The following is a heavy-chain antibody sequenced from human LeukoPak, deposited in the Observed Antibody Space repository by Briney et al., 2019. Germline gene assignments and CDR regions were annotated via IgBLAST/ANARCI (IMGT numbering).Heavy chain of an antibody. Sequence: GGSLRLSCAASGFTFSNNYMSWVRQAPGKGLEWVSVIYSGDNTYYVESVKGRFTISRDNSKNTLFLQMNRLRAEDTAVYYCAGRRVLDASFDYWGQGTLVTVSS. D-gene: IGHD3-16*01. J-gene: IGHJ4*02. CDR2: IYSGDNT. CDR3: AGRRVLDASFDY. CDR1: GFTFSNNY. V-gene: IGHV3-66*02.